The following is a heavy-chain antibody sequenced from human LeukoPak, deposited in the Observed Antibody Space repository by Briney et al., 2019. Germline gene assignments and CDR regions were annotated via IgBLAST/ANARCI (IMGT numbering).Heavy chain of an antibody. V-gene: IGHV3-21*01. CDR3: AKMSGGYFDY. Sequence: GGSLRLSCAASGFTFSSYSMNWVRQAPGKGLEWVSSISSSSSYIYYADSVKGRFTISRGNAKNSLYLQMNSLRAEDTAVYYCAKMSGGYFDYWGQGTLVTVSS. CDR1: GFTFSSYS. J-gene: IGHJ4*02. CDR2: ISSSSSYI. D-gene: IGHD3-10*01.